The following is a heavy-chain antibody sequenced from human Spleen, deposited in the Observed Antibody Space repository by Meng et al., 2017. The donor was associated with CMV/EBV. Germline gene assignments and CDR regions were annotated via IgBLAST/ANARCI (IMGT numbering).Heavy chain of an antibody. D-gene: IGHD3-22*01. CDR1: GYIFTDFY. CDR3: ARDLLRYYFETMDWFDP. Sequence: ASVKVSYKASGYIFTDFYMHWVRQAPGQGPEWMGWINLNSGTTTYAQKYQGRVTMTRDTSISTAYMELSRLRSDDTAVYYCARDLLRYYFETMDWFDPWGQGTLVTVSS. J-gene: IGHJ5*02. V-gene: IGHV1-2*02. CDR2: INLNSGTT.